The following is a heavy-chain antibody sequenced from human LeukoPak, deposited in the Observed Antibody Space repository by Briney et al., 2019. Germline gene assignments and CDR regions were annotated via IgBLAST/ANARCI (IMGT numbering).Heavy chain of an antibody. CDR3: ERENYYNSSGYFDY. CDR2: IIPIFGTA. CDR1: GGTFSSYA. Sequence: ASVKVSCKASGGTFSSYAIRWVRQAPGQGLEWMGRIIPIFGTANYAQKSQGRVTITPVESTSTASMVPRSLMSEDPAGDCCERENYYNSSGYFDYWGQGTLVTVSS. J-gene: IGHJ4*02. D-gene: IGHD3-22*01. V-gene: IGHV1-69*13.